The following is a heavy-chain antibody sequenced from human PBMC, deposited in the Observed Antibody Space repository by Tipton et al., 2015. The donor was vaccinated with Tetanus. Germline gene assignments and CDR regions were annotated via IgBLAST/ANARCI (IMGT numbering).Heavy chain of an antibody. Sequence: TLSLTCTVSGGSISSSSYYWGWIRQPPGKGLAWIGSIDYSGSTYYNPSLKSRVPISVDTSKNLFSQKLSSVTAADTAVYYCAAQKDTGSFFYWGQGTLVTVTS. CDR2: IDYSGST. CDR1: GGSISSSSYY. D-gene: IGHD1-26*01. CDR3: AAQKDTGSFFY. J-gene: IGHJ4*02. V-gene: IGHV4-39*01.